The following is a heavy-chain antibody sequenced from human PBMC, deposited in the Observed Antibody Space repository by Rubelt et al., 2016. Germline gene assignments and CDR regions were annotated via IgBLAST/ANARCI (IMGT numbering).Heavy chain of an antibody. V-gene: IGHV1-18*01. Sequence: QVQLVQSGAEVKKPGASVKVSCKASGYTFTSYGISWVRQAPGQGLEWMGWINPNSGGKNYAQKFQVKVTMTRDTSTSTVYMGLSSLRSEDTAVYYCARSPRYDFEDNWFDPWGQGTLVTVSS. CDR2: INPNSGGK. D-gene: IGHD3-3*01. CDR1: GYTFTSYG. J-gene: IGHJ5*02. CDR3: ARSPRYDFEDNWFDP.